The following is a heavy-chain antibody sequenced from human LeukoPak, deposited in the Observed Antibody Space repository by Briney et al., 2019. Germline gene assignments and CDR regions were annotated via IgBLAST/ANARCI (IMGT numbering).Heavy chain of an antibody. CDR2: IHYSGST. J-gene: IGHJ4*02. V-gene: IGHV4-59*01. CDR1: GGSISTYY. CDR3: ARETYDSRGYYHYFDR. D-gene: IGHD3-22*01. Sequence: SETLSLTCSVFGGSISTYYWSWIRQSPGKGLEWIGYIHYSGSTNYNPSLKSRVTISVDTSKHQLSLKLTSVTAADTAVYFCARETYDSRGYYHYFDRWGQGTLVSVSA.